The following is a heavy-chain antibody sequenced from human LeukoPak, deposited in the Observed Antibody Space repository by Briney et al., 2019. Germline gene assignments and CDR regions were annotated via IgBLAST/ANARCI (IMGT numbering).Heavy chain of an antibody. J-gene: IGHJ4*02. V-gene: IGHV1-2*02. D-gene: IGHD6-19*01. CDR1: GYTFTDYY. CDR2: INPNSGGT. CDR3: ATLRRTGWYIGD. Sequence: ASVKVSCKASGYTFTDYYMHWVRQAHGQGLEWMGWINPNSGGTNYAQKFQGRVTMTRDTSISTAYMELSSLRSDDTAVYYCATLRRTGWYIGDWGQGTLVTVSS.